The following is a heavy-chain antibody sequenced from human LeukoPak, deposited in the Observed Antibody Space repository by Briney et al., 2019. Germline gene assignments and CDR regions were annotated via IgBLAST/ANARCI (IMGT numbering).Heavy chain of an antibody. J-gene: IGHJ4*02. Sequence: SETLSLTCTVSGGSLSSYYWSWIRQPPGKGLEWIGYIYYSGSTNYNPSLKSRVTISVDTSKNQFSLKLSSVTAADTAVYYCARFGSSSYDYWGQGTLVTVSS. CDR3: ARFGSSSYDY. D-gene: IGHD6-13*01. CDR1: GGSLSSYY. V-gene: IGHV4-59*01. CDR2: IYYSGST.